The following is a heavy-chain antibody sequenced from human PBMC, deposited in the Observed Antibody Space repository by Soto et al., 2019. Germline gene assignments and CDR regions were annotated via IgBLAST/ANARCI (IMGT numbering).Heavy chain of an antibody. CDR1: GGSISSSSYY. J-gene: IGHJ4*02. D-gene: IGHD5-12*01. CDR3: ARHVVATITGFDY. Sequence: PSLTCTVSGGSISSSSYYWGWIRQPPGKGLEWIGSIYYSGSTYYNPSLKSRVTISVDTSKNQFSLKLSSVTAADTAVYYCARHVVATITGFDYWGQGTLVTVSS. V-gene: IGHV4-39*01. CDR2: IYYSGST.